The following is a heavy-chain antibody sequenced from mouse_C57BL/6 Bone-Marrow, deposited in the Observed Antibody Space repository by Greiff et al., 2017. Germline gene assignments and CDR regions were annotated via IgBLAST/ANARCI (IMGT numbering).Heavy chain of an antibody. CDR3: APTGYYASRGLDY. V-gene: IGHV2-2*01. Sequence: QVQLQQSGPGLVQPSQCLSITCTVSGFSLTSYGVHWVRQSPGKGLEWLGVIWSGGSTDYNAAFISSLSISKDNSKSQVFFKMNSLQADDTAIYCWAPTGYYASRGLDYWGQGTTVTVSS. J-gene: IGHJ4*01. CDR2: IWSGGST. D-gene: IGHD1-1*01. CDR1: GFSLTSYG.